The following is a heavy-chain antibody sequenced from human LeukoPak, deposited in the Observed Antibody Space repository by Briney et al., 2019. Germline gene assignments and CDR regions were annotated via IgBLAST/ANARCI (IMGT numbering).Heavy chain of an antibody. CDR1: GYTFTSYA. CDR3: ARVRRGYSYGYSEGFDY. J-gene: IGHJ4*02. V-gene: IGHV1-3*01. D-gene: IGHD5-18*01. CDR2: INAGNGNT. Sequence: ASVKASCKASGYTFTSYAMHWVRQAPGQRLEWMGWINAGNGNTKYSQKFQGRVTITRDTSASTAYMELSSLRSEDTAVYYCARVRRGYSYGYSEGFDYWGQGTLVTVSS.